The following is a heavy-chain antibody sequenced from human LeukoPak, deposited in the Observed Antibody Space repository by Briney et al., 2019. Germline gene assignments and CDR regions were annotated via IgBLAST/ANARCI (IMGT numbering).Heavy chain of an antibody. V-gene: IGHV3-30*03. CDR3: ARDGGSYQPKGRKENWFDP. Sequence: GRSLRLSCAASGFTFSSYGMHWVRQAPGKGLEWVAVISYDGSNKYYADSVKGRFTISRDNSKNTLYLQMNSLRSDDTAVYYCARDGGSYQPKGRKENWFDPWGQGTLVTVSS. J-gene: IGHJ5*02. CDR1: GFTFSSYG. D-gene: IGHD1-26*01. CDR2: ISYDGSNK.